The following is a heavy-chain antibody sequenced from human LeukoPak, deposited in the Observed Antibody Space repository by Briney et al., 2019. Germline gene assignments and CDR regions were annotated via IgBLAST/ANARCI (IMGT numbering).Heavy chain of an antibody. J-gene: IGHJ4*02. V-gene: IGHV1-2*06. CDR2: INPNSGGT. D-gene: IGHD5-12*01. CDR1: GYTSTGYY. Sequence: ASVKVSCKASGYTSTGYYMHWVRQAPGQGLEWMGRINPNSGGTNYAQKFQGRVTMTRDTSISTAYMELSRLRSDDTAVYYCARDRASKYGGYADYWGQGTLVTVSS. CDR3: ARDRASKYGGYADY.